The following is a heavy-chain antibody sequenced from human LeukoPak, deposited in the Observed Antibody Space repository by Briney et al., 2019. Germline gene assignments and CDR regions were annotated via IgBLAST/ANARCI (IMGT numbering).Heavy chain of an antibody. CDR3: ARFAKGYGSGDIDY. V-gene: IGHV3-7*01. D-gene: IGHD3-10*01. CDR1: GFTFSRYW. J-gene: IGHJ4*02. Sequence: GSLRLSCVASGFTFSRYWMSWVRQAPGKGLEWVANIKQDGDQKHYVDSVRGRFIISRDNAKNSLHLQMNSPRAEDTAVYYCARFAKGYGSGDIDYWGQGTLVTVSS. CDR2: IKQDGDQK.